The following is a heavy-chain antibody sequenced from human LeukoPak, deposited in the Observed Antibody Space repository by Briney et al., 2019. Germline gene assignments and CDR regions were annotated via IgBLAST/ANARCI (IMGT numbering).Heavy chain of an antibody. CDR2: ISGSGGST. V-gene: IGHV3-23*01. CDR3: ARDSGDGDYEPLDY. D-gene: IGHD4-17*01. Sequence: GGSLRLSCAASGFTFSSYAMSWVRQAPGKGLEWVSAISGSGGSTYYADSVKGRFTISRDNSKNTLYLQMNSLRVEDTAVYYCARDSGDGDYEPLDYWGQGTLVTVSS. CDR1: GFTFSSYA. J-gene: IGHJ4*02.